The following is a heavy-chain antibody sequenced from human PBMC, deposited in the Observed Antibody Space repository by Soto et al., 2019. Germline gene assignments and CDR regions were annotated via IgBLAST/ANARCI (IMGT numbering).Heavy chain of an antibody. Sequence: ASVKVSCKASGYSFTGNSMHWVRQAPGQGLEWMGWIIPIIGAANYAQKFQGRVTITTDTSTSTAYMELSSLRSEDTAVYYCARDPDSSSWDYWGQGTLVTVSS. J-gene: IGHJ4*02. V-gene: IGHV1-2*02. CDR1: GYSFTGNS. CDR2: IIPIIGAA. D-gene: IGHD6-13*01. CDR3: ARDPDSSSWDY.